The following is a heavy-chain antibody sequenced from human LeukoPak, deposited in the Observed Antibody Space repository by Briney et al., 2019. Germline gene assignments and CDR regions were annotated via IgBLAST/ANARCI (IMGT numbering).Heavy chain of an antibody. Sequence: GGSLRLSRAASGFTFSSYAMSWVRQAPGKGLEWVSAISGSGGSTYYADCVRGRFTISRDNSKNTLYLQMNSLRAEDTAVYYCAKGKVAYCGGDCYFDYWGQGTLVTVSS. J-gene: IGHJ4*02. D-gene: IGHD2-21*02. CDR2: ISGSGGST. V-gene: IGHV3-23*01. CDR1: GFTFSSYA. CDR3: AKGKVAYCGGDCYFDY.